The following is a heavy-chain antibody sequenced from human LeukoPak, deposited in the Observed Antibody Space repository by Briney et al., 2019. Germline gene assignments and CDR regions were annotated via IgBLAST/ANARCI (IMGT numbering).Heavy chain of an antibody. V-gene: IGHV1-46*01. CDR1: GYTFTSYY. D-gene: IGHD3-10*01. CDR3: ARDAEITMVRGVITYNYYFDY. J-gene: IGHJ4*02. CDR2: INPSGGST. Sequence: ASVKVSCKASGYTFTSYYMHWVRQAPGQGLEWMGIINPSGGSTSYAQKFQGRVTMTRDMSTSTVYMELSSLRSEDTAVYYCARDAEITMVRGVITYNYYFDYWGQGTLVTVSS.